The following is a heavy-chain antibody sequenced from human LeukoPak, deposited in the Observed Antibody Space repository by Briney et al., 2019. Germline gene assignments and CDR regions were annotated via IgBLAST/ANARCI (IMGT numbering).Heavy chain of an antibody. CDR1: GFTFGDYA. CDR2: ITTKAYGGTT. J-gene: IGHJ4*02. D-gene: IGHD6-19*01. CDR3: TSYSSGWLGDY. V-gene: IGHV3-49*04. Sequence: PGETLRLSCRASGFTFGDYALSWVRQAPGKGLEWVGFITTKAYGGTTEYAASVKGRFIISRDDSKRIAYLQMNSLKTEDTAVYYCTSYSSGWLGDYWGQGTLVTVSS.